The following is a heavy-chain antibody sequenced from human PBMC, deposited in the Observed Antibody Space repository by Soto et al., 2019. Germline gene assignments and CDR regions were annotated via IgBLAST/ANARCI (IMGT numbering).Heavy chain of an antibody. J-gene: IGHJ4*02. V-gene: IGHV1-3*01. D-gene: IGHD6-19*01. Sequence: QVQLVQSGAEVKQPGASVKVSCRASGYTFTNYAIHWVRQGPEQRLEWMGWINAGNGKTKYSQKFQGRVTITRDTSASTAYMELSSLRSEDTAVYYCARDGAVAGNTNFDYCGQGTLVTVSS. CDR1: GYTFTNYA. CDR3: ARDGAVAGNTNFDY. CDR2: INAGNGKT.